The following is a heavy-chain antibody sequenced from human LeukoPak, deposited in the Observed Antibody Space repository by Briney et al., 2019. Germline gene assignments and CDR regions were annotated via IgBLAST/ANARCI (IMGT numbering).Heavy chain of an antibody. Sequence: GGSLRLSCAASGFTVSSNYMNWVRQAPGKGLEWVSVIYGGGSTYYADSVKGRFTISRDKSKNTLYLQMNSLRAEDTAVYFCARGRSSIWGFDYWGQGTLVTVSS. J-gene: IGHJ4*02. CDR1: GFTVSSNY. V-gene: IGHV3-53*01. CDR2: IYGGGST. D-gene: IGHD6-13*01. CDR3: ARGRSSIWGFDY.